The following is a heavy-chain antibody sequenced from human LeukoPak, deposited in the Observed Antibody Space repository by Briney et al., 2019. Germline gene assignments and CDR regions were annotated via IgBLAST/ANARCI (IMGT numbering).Heavy chain of an antibody. CDR2: INWNGYST. Sequence: GRSLRLSCAASGFTFDDFGMSWARQAPGKGLECVSSINWNGYSTSYGDSVKGRFTISRDNAKNSLYLQMNSLRAEDTAVYYCARVGFVVVPAAIGPAYYYYYMDVWGKGTTVTVSS. D-gene: IGHD2-2*01. CDR1: GFTFDDFG. J-gene: IGHJ6*03. V-gene: IGHV3-20*04. CDR3: ARVGFVVVPAAIGPAYYYYYMDV.